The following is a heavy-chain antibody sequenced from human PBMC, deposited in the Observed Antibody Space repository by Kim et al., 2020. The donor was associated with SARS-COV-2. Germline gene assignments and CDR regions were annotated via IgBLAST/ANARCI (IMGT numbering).Heavy chain of an antibody. CDR2: IYYSGST. D-gene: IGHD3-10*01. J-gene: IGHJ4*02. CDR3: ARDRARGVKDY. Sequence: SETLSLTCTVSGGSISSSSYYWGWIRQPPGKGLEWIGSIYYSGSTYYNPSLKSRVTISVDTSKNQFSLKLSSVTAADTAVYYCARDRARGVKDYWGQGTLVTVSS. CDR1: GGSISSSSYY. V-gene: IGHV4-39*07.